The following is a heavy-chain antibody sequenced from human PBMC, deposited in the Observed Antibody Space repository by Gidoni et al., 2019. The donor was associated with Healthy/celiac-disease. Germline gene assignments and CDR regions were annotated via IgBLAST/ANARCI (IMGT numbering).Heavy chain of an antibody. V-gene: IGHV3-15*01. J-gene: IGHJ6*02. Sequence: EVQLVESGGGLVKPGGSLRLSCAASGFTFSNAWLSWVRQAPGKGLEWVGRIKSKTDGGTTDYAAPVKGRFTISRDDSKNTLYLQMNSLKTEDTAVYYCTTVGVEQWLLTVDYGMDVWGQGTTVTVSS. CDR2: IKSKTDGGTT. D-gene: IGHD6-19*01. CDR3: TTVGVEQWLLTVDYGMDV. CDR1: GFTFSNAW.